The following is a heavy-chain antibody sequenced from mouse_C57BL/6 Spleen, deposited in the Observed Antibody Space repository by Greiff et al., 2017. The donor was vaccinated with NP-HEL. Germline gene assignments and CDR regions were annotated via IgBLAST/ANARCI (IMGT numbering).Heavy chain of an antibody. J-gene: IGHJ1*03. CDR3: ASYGNYPSYWYFDV. CDR2: IWSGGST. CDR1: GFSLTSYG. V-gene: IGHV2-2*01. Sequence: QVQLKQSGPGLVQPSQSLSITCTVSGFSLTSYGVHWVRQSPGKGLEWLGVIWSGGSTDYNAAFISRLSISKDNSKSQVFFKMNSLQADDTAIYYCASYGNYPSYWYFDVWGTGTTVTVSS. D-gene: IGHD2-1*01.